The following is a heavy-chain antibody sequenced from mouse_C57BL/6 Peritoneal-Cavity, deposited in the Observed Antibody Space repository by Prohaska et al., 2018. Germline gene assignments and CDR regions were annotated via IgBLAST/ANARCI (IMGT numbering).Heavy chain of an antibody. CDR1: GFTFSGFW. Sequence: EVQLLETGGGLVQPGGSRGLSCAGSGFTFSGFWMSWVRQTPGKNLEWIGDINSAGIAINYAPSIKDRFTIFIDNDKSTLYLQMSNVRSEDTASYFCMRYGRSYLYFDVSRTGTAVTVTS. J-gene: IGHJ1*03. CDR2: INSAGIAI. D-gene: IGHD1-1*01. V-gene: IGHV11-2*01. CDR3: MRYGRSYLYFDV.